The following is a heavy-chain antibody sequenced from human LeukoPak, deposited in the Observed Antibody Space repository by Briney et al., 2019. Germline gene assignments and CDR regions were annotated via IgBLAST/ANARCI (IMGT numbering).Heavy chain of an antibody. Sequence: PGGSLRLSCAASGFTFDDYAMHWVRQAPGKGLEWVSGISWNSGSIGYADSVKGRFTISRDNAKNSLYLQMNSLRAEDTALYYCAKAMAEYQLLTEFDYWGQGTLVTVSS. CDR3: AKAMAEYQLLTEFDY. J-gene: IGHJ4*02. CDR1: GFTFDDYA. CDR2: ISWNSGSI. D-gene: IGHD2-2*01. V-gene: IGHV3-9*01.